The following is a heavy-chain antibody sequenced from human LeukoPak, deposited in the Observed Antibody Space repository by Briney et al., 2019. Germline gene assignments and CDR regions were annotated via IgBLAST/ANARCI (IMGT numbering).Heavy chain of an antibody. J-gene: IGHJ4*02. D-gene: IGHD2-21*02. V-gene: IGHV3-74*01. CDR1: GFTFSDYY. CDR2: VSTDGGST. CDR3: ARRTIAVVTGDF. Sequence: PGGSLRLSCVVSGFTFSDYYMHWVRQAPGKGPVWVARVSTDGGSTNYADSAKGRFTISRDNAKNALYLQINSLTRENTAVYYCARRTIAVVTGDFWGQGTLVTVSS.